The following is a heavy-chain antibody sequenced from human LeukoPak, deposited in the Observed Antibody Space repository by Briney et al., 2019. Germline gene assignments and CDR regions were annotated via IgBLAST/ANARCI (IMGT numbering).Heavy chain of an antibody. D-gene: IGHD3-3*01. J-gene: IGHJ5*02. CDR2: IIPIFGTA. CDR1: GGTFSSYA. CDR3: ARDGFDFGVVKEFDP. Sequence: ASVKVSCKASGGTFSSYAISWVRQAPGQGLEWMGGIIPIFGTANYAQKFQGRVTITADESTSTAYMELSSLRSEDMAVYYCARDGFDFGVVKEFDPWGQGTLVTVSS. V-gene: IGHV1-69*13.